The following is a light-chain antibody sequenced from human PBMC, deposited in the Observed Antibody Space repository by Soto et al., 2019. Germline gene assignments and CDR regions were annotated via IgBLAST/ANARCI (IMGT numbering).Light chain of an antibody. Sequence: EVVMTQSPATLPVSLGERATLSCRASQSVSSNVAWYQQKPGLAPRLLIHTSGTRATGIPARFSGRGSGTFFTLTISGLQSEDFATYYCQQYDNWPPTTFGQGTRL. CDR1: QSVSSN. CDR2: TSG. J-gene: IGKJ5*01. V-gene: IGKV3-15*01. CDR3: QQYDNWPPTT.